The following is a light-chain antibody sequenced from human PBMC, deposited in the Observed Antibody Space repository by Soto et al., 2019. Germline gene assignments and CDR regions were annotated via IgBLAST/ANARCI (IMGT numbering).Light chain of an antibody. CDR2: EFS. CDR1: SSDVGGYNY. J-gene: IGLJ3*02. Sequence: QSALTQPASVSGSPGQSITISCTGTSSDVGGYNYVSWYQQHPGKAPKLMIYEFSNRPSGVSNRFSGSKSGNTASLTISGLQAEDEADYYCSSYTRSSTWVFGGGTKLNVL. V-gene: IGLV2-14*01. CDR3: SSYTRSSTWV.